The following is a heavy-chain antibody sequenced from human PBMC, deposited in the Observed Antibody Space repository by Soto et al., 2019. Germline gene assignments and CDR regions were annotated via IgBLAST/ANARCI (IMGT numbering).Heavy chain of an antibody. CDR3: AKRRGAGGHFDY. CDR1: GFTFSSYA. J-gene: IGHJ4*02. D-gene: IGHD2-15*01. CDR2: VSIGGST. V-gene: IGHV3-23*01. Sequence: GGSLRLSCAASGFTFSSYAMGWVRQGPGKGLEWVAVVSIGGSTHYADSVRGRFTISRDNSKNTLSLQMNSLAAEDTAVYFCAKRRGAGGHFDYWGQGALVTVSS.